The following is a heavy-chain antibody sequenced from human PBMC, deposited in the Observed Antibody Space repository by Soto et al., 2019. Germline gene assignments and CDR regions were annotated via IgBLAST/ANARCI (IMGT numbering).Heavy chain of an antibody. J-gene: IGHJ5*02. CDR1: GGSISSYY. V-gene: IGHV4-59*01. Sequence: SETLSLTCTVSGGSISSYYWSWIRQPPGKGLEWIGYIYYSGSTNYNPSLKSRVTISVDTSKNQFSLKLSSVTAADTAVYYCARDFGEGGWFDPWGQGTLVTVSS. CDR2: IYYSGST. D-gene: IGHD3-10*01. CDR3: ARDFGEGGWFDP.